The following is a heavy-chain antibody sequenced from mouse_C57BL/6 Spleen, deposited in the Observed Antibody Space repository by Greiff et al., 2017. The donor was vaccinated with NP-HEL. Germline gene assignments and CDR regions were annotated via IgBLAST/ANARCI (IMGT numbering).Heavy chain of an antibody. CDR1: GYTFTSYW. J-gene: IGHJ2*01. V-gene: IGHV1-69*01. Sequence: VQLQQPGAELVMPGASVKLSCKASGYTFTSYWMHWVKQRPGQGLEWIGEIDPSDSYTNYNQKFKGKSTLTVDKSSSTAYMQLSSLTSEDSAVYYCARFTTVVNRGYYFDYWGQGTTLTVSS. CDR2: IDPSDSYT. D-gene: IGHD1-1*01. CDR3: ARFTTVVNRGYYFDY.